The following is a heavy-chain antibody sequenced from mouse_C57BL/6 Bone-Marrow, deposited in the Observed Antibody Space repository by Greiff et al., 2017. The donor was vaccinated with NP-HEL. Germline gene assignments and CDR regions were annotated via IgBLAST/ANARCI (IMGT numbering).Heavy chain of an antibody. V-gene: IGHV1-66*01. CDR1: GYSFTSYY. J-gene: IGHJ3*01. Sequence: SGPELVKPGASVKISCKASGYSFTSYYIHWVKQRPGQGLEWIGWIYPGSGNTKYNEKFKGKATLTADTSSSTAYMQLSSLTSEDSAVYYCARDYYGSSYFYWGQGTLVTVSA. CDR3: ARDYYGSSYFY. D-gene: IGHD1-1*01. CDR2: IYPGSGNT.